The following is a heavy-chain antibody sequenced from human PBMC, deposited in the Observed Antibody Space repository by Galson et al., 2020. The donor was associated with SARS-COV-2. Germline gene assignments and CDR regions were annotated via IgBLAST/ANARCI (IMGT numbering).Heavy chain of an antibody. CDR1: GFTFSSYG. J-gene: IGHJ6*02. V-gene: IGHV3-33*01. Sequence: GESLKISCAASGFTFSSYGMHWVRQAPGKGLEWVAVIWYDGSNKYYADSVKGRFTISRDNSKNTLYLQMNSLRAEDTAVYYCARDVAANWGSYYGRDVWGQGTTVTVSS. CDR3: ARDVAANWGSYYGRDV. CDR2: IWYDGSNK. D-gene: IGHD7-27*01.